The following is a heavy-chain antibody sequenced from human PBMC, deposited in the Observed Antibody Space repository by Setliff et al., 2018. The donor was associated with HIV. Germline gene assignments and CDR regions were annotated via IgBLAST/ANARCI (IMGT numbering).Heavy chain of an antibody. CDR2: LHLSGDT. Sequence: PSETLSLTCTVSGDSINSGTYYWSWIRQPAGKGLEWIGRLHLSGDTNYNPSLESRVTILLDTSKNQFSLRLSSVTAADTAVYYCARHRGMPGTTWYNHYMDVWGTGATVTVSS. CDR1: GDSINSGTYY. J-gene: IGHJ6*03. D-gene: IGHD1-7*01. CDR3: ARHRGMPGTTWYNHYMDV. V-gene: IGHV4-61*10.